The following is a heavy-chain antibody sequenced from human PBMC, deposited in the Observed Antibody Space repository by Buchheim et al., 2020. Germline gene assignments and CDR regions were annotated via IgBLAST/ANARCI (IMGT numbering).Heavy chain of an antibody. CDR1: GLNFSTYG. Sequence: QVQLVESGGGVVQPGRSLRLSCVVSGLNFSTYGMDWVRQAPGKGLEWVALISYDGRNKFYADSVKGRFTISRDNSQNTLILQMNSLRTEDTALYYCAKAITKIVDAIDYWGQGTL. CDR3: AKAITKIVDAIDY. V-gene: IGHV3-30*18. D-gene: IGHD3-22*01. J-gene: IGHJ4*02. CDR2: ISYDGRNK.